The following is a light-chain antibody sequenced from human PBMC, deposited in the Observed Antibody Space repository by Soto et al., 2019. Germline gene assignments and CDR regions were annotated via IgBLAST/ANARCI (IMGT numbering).Light chain of an antibody. J-gene: IGLJ3*02. CDR2: ENN. CDR3: GTWDSSLSAWV. V-gene: IGLV1-51*02. Sequence: QSVLTQPPSVSAAPGQTVTISCSGSSSNIGNNYVSSYQQLPGTAPKLLIYENNKRPSGIPDRFSGSKSGTSATLGITGLQTGDEADYYCGTWDSSLSAWVFGGGTKLTVL. CDR1: SSNIGNNY.